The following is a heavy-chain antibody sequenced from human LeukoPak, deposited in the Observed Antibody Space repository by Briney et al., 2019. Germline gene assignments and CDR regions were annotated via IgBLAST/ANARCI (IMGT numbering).Heavy chain of an antibody. CDR2: IYYSGST. CDR1: GGSISSYY. Sequence: PSETLSLTCTVSGGSISSYYWSWIRQPPGKGLEWIGYIYYSGSTNYNSSLKSRVTVSVDTSKNQFSLNLSSVTAADTAVYYCARHGSSSWYERALDVWGQGTLVTVSS. CDR3: ARHGSSSWYERALDV. D-gene: IGHD6-13*01. V-gene: IGHV4-59*08. J-gene: IGHJ3*01.